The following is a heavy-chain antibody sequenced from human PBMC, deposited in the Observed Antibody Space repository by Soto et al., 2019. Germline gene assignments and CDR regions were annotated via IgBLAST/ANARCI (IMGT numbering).Heavy chain of an antibody. CDR3: ARSYSSGWYPRVLSGQRYGMDV. CDR1: GGTFSSYA. Sequence: QVQLVQSGAEVKKPGSSVKVSCKASGGTFSSYAISWVRQAPGQGLEWMGGIIPIFGTANYAQKFQRRVTITADESTGTAYMELSSLRSEDTAVYYCARSYSSGWYPRVLSGQRYGMDVWGQGTTVPVSS. J-gene: IGHJ6*02. V-gene: IGHV1-69*12. CDR2: IIPIFGTA. D-gene: IGHD6-13*01.